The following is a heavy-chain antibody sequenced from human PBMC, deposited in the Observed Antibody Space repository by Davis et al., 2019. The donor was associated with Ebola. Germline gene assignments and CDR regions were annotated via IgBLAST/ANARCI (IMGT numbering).Heavy chain of an antibody. V-gene: IGHV1-3*01. CDR3: ARDLRNGGKGTGFDY. Sequence: ASVKVSCKASGYTFTSYAMHWVRQAPGQRLEWMGWINAGNGNTKYSQKFQGRVTITRDTSASTAYMELSSLRSEDTAVYYCARDLRNGGKGTGFDYWGQGTLVTVSS. J-gene: IGHJ4*02. CDR2: INAGNGNT. D-gene: IGHD4-23*01. CDR1: GYTFTSYA.